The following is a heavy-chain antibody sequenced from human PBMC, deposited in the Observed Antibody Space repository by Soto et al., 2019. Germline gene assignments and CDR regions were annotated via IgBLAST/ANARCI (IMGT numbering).Heavy chain of an antibody. Sequence: PSLTCAVSGGSISSSNWWSWVRQPPGKGLEWIGEIYHSGSTNYNPSLKSRVTISVDKSKNQFSLKLSSVTAADTAVYYCARVGIVVVPAAKEGYYYYGMDVWGQGTTVTVSS. CDR2: IYHSGST. D-gene: IGHD2-2*01. CDR1: GGSISSSNW. V-gene: IGHV4-4*02. CDR3: ARVGIVVVPAAKEGYYYYGMDV. J-gene: IGHJ6*02.